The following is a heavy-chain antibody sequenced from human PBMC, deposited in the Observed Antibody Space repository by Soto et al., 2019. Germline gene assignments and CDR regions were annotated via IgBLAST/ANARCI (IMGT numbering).Heavy chain of an antibody. CDR3: AKDLCSGWSFDY. D-gene: IGHD6-19*01. V-gene: IGHV3-30*18. J-gene: IGHJ4*02. CDR2: ISYDGSNK. Sequence: QVQLVESGGGVVQPGRSLRLSCAASGFTFSTYGMHWVRQAPGKGLEWVAVISYDGSNKYYADSVKGRFTISRDNTKNTLYLQMNSLRAEDTAVYYCAKDLCSGWSFDYWGQGTLVTVSS. CDR1: GFTFSTYG.